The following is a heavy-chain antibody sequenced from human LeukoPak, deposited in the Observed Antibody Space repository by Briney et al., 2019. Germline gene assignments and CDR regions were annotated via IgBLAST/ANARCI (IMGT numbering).Heavy chain of an antibody. J-gene: IGHJ5*02. V-gene: IGHV3-13*01. CDR3: ARVGEVAGDYVCWFDP. CDR1: GFTFSSYD. CDR2: IGTAGDT. D-gene: IGHD4-17*01. Sequence: GGSLRLSCAASGFTFSSYDMHWVRQATGKGLEWVSAIGTAGDTYYPGSVKGRFTISRDNAKNTLYLQMNSLRAEDTAVYYCARVGEVAGDYVCWFDPWGQGTLVTVSS.